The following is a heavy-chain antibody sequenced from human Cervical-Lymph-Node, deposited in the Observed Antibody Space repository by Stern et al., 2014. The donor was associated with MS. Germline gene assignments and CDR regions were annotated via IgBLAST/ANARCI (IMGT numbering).Heavy chain of an antibody. CDR1: GGSIRTDGYY. Sequence: QVQLQESGPGVAKPSQTLSLTCTVSGGSIRTDGYYWTWIRQHPEKGMEWIGYIYYSGSTYYNPSLKSRVTMSLDTSKNQFSLNLSSVTAADTAIYYCARDDRGSSWYRFDFWGQGTLVTVSS. CDR3: ARDDRGSSWYRFDF. CDR2: IYYSGST. J-gene: IGHJ4*02. D-gene: IGHD6-13*01. V-gene: IGHV4-31*03.